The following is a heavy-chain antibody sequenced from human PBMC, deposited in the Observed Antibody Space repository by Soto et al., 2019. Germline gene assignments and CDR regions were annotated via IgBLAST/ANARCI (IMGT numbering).Heavy chain of an antibody. D-gene: IGHD3-10*01. CDR2: IIPIFGTA. Sequence: QVQLVQSGAEVKKPGSSVKVSCKASGGTFSSYAISWVRQAPGQGLEWMGGIIPIFGTANYAQKFQGRVTITADESTSTAYMELSSLRSEDTAVYYCATDIPPMVRDRLYYYGMDVWGQGTTVTVSS. CDR1: GGTFSSYA. CDR3: ATDIPPMVRDRLYYYGMDV. V-gene: IGHV1-69*01. J-gene: IGHJ6*02.